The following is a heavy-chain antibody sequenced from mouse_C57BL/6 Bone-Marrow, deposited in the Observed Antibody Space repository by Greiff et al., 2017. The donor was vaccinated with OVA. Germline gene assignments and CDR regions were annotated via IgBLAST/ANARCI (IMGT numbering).Heavy chain of an antibody. CDR3: ARRGSNYGYFDV. CDR2: ISNLAYSI. CDR1: GFTFSDYG. J-gene: IGHJ1*03. Sequence: EVKLVESGGGLVQPGGSLKLSCAASGFTFSDYGMAWVRQAPRKGPEWVAFISNLAYSIYYADTLTGRFTISIENAKNTLYLEMSSLRSEDTAMYYCARRGSNYGYFDVWGTGTTVTVSS. V-gene: IGHV5-15*04. D-gene: IGHD2-5*01.